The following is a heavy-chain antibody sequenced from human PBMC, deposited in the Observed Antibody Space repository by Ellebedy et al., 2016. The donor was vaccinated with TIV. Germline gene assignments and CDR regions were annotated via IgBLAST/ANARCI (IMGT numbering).Heavy chain of an antibody. J-gene: IGHJ4*02. D-gene: IGHD6-25*01. Sequence: MPSETLSLTCTVSGGSISSFYWTWIRQTPGKGLEWIGYIPYGTNSNYSPSLRSRVTISVDTSKNQVSLRLNSVTAADPAIYYCVGGYNFDYWGPGLLVTVSS. CDR2: IPYGTNS. CDR1: GGSISSFY. V-gene: IGHV4-59*01. CDR3: VGGYNFDY.